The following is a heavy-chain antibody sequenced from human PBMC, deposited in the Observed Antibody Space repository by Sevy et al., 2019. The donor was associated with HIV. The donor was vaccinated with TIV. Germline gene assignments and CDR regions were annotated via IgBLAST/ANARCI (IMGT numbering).Heavy chain of an antibody. J-gene: IGHJ4*02. CDR1: GFTFGNYA. V-gene: IGHV3-23*01. CDR3: AKDLTYMLSGYYLDH. CDR2: ISGSTIDT. D-gene: IGHD2-8*01. Sequence: GGSLRLSCAASGFTFGNYAMNWVRQAPGKGLEWVSSISGSTIDTSYADSVKGRFTIPRDNSQNTLYLEMNSLRAEDTAVYYWAKDLTYMLSGYYLDHWGQGTLVTVSS.